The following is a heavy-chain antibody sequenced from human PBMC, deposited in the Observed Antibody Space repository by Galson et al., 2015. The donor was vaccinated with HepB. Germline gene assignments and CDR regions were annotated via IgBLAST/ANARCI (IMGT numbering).Heavy chain of an antibody. CDR2: INPTSGDT. Sequence: SVKVSCKASGYRFTGHYIHWMRRAPGQGLEWLGWINPTSGDTKYPQSFQGWVTITMDTSISTAYMALNSLKYDDTAVYYCARGLEVVLDYGLWSALTYFDYWGQGTLVTVSS. CDR1: GYRFTGHY. J-gene: IGHJ4*02. D-gene: IGHD3-3*01. V-gene: IGHV1-2*04. CDR3: ARGLEVVLDYGLWSALTYFDY.